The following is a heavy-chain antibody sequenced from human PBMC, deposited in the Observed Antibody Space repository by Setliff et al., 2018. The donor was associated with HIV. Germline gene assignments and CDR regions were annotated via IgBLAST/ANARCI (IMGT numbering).Heavy chain of an antibody. D-gene: IGHD2-15*01. Sequence: PSETLSLTCTVSGDSISTDYWTWIRQPPGKGLEWIGYIYYSGSTYYNPSLKSRVTISVDKSKNQFSLRLSSVTAADTAVYYCARARRAGSGPKYFQHWGQGTLVTVSS. CDR1: GDSISTDY. CDR2: IYYSGST. J-gene: IGHJ1*01. CDR3: ARARRAGSGPKYFQH. V-gene: IGHV4-59*12.